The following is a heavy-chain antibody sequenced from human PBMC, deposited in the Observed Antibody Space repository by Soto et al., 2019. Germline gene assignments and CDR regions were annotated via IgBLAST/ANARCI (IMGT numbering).Heavy chain of an antibody. V-gene: IGHV3-30*18. J-gene: IGHJ6*02. CDR1: GFTFSSYG. D-gene: IGHD3-3*01. CDR3: AKDLYDFWSGYLPGYYYYGMDV. CDR2: ISYDGSNK. Sequence: PGGSMRLSCAASGFTFSSYGMHWVRQAPGKGLEWVAVISYDGSNKYYADSVKGRFTISRDNSKNTLYLQMNSLRAEDTAVYYCAKDLYDFWSGYLPGYYYYGMDVWGQGTTVTVSS.